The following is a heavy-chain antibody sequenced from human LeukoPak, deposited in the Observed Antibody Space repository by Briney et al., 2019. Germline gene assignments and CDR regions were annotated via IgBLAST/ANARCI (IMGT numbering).Heavy chain of an antibody. J-gene: IGHJ4*02. CDR3: ARRPYGSGSYLLYQMGFFDY. D-gene: IGHD3-10*01. CDR1: GFTFSSYG. CDR2: ISYDGSNK. Sequence: GGSLRLSCAASGFTFSSYGMHWVRQAPGKGLEWVAVISYDGSNKYYADSVKGRFTISRDNSKNTLYLQMNSLRAEDTAVYYCARRPYGSGSYLLYQMGFFDYWGQGTLVTVSS. V-gene: IGHV3-30*03.